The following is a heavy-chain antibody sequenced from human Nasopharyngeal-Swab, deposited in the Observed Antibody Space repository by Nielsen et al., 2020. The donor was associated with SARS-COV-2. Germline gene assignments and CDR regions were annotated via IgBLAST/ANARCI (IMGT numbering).Heavy chain of an antibody. CDR3: ARGIAVAGARVWFDP. V-gene: IGHV1-18*04. J-gene: IGHJ5*02. Sequence: ASVKVSCKASGYTFTSYDISWVRQAPGQGLEWMGWISAYNGNTNYAQKLQGRVTMTTDTSTSTAYMELRSLRSDDTAVYYCARGIAVAGARVWFDPWGQGTLVTVSS. CDR2: ISAYNGNT. D-gene: IGHD6-19*01. CDR1: GYTFTSYD.